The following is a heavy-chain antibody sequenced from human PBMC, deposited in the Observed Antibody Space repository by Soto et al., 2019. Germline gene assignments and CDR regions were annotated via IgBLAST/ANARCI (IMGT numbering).Heavy chain of an antibody. V-gene: IGHV4-34*01. CDR3: AREGIAAINFDY. CDR2: INHSGST. J-gene: IGHJ4*02. Sequence: SETLSLTCAVYGGSFSGYYWSWIRQPPGKGLEWIGEINHSGSTNYNPSLKSRVTISVDTSKNQFSLKLSSVTAADTAVYYCAREGIAAINFDYWGQGTLVTVSS. D-gene: IGHD6-25*01. CDR1: GGSFSGYY.